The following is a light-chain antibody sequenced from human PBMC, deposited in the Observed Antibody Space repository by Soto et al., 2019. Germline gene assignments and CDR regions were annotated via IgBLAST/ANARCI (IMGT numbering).Light chain of an antibody. Sequence: EIVLTQSPGTLSLSPGERATLSCRASQSVSSNYLAWYQQKPGQAPRLLIYGASSRATGIPDRFSGNGSGTDFTLTISRLEPEDFAVYYCQQYGSSPPITFGQGTRLEIK. CDR3: QQYGSSPPIT. CDR1: QSVSSNY. J-gene: IGKJ5*01. CDR2: GAS. V-gene: IGKV3-20*01.